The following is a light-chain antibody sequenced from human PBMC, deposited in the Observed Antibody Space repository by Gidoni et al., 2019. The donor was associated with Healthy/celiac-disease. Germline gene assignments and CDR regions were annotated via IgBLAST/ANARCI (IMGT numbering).Light chain of an antibody. CDR1: KLGDKY. CDR2: QDS. Sequence: SYERPQPPPAPVSPGQTASITCSGVKLGDKYACWYQRKPGQSPVLVIYQDSKPPSGIPERFSGSNSGNTATLTISGTQAMDEADYYCQAWDSSSVVFGGGTKLTVL. V-gene: IGLV3-1*01. CDR3: QAWDSSSVV. J-gene: IGLJ2*01.